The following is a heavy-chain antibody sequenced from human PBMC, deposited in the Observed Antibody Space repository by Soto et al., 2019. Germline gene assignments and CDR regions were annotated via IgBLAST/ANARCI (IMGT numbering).Heavy chain of an antibody. CDR1: GGSITSGGHY. CDR3: AREAPGDRLSYACDS. CDR2: IYYTGST. V-gene: IGHV4-31*03. Sequence: SETLSLTCNVSGGSITSGGHYWRWIRQQPGKGLEWIGYIYYTGSTYYTPSLKSRVIISRDTSQNHFSQKLNSVTAADTAIYFCAREAPGDRLSYACDSWGRGTMGTVAS. D-gene: IGHD7-27*01. J-gene: IGHJ3*02.